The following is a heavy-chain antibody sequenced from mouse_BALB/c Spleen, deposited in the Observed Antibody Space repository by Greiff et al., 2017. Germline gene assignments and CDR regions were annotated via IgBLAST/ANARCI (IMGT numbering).Heavy chain of an antibody. CDR2: IYPGNSDT. V-gene: IGHV1-5*01. CDR1: GYTFTSYW. Sequence: VQLQQSGTVLARPGASVKMSCKASGYTFTSYWMHWVKQRPGQGLEWIGAIYPGNSDTSYNQKFKGKAKLTAVTSTSTAYMELSSLTNEDSAVYYCTREGAYDRYDAWFAYWGQGTLVTVSA. J-gene: IGHJ3*01. CDR3: TREGAYDRYDAWFAY. D-gene: IGHD2-14*01.